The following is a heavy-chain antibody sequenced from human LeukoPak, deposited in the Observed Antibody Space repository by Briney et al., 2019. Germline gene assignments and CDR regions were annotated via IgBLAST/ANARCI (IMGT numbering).Heavy chain of an antibody. V-gene: IGHV1-18*01. CDR3: ARVGAYCTSTSCLDY. D-gene: IGHD2-2*01. J-gene: IGHJ4*02. CDR2: ISAYNGNT. Sequence: ASVRVSCKASGYTFTNYGISWVRQAPGQGLEWMGWISAYNGNTNYAQKLQGRVTMTTDTSTSTAYMELRSLTSDDTAVYYCARVGAYCTSTSCLDYWGQGTLVTVST. CDR1: GYTFTNYG.